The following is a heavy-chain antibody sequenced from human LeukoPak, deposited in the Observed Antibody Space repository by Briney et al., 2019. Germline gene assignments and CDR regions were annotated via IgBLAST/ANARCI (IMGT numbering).Heavy chain of an antibody. CDR1: GYTFTSYD. Sequence: GSSVKVSCKASGYTFTSYDINWVRQATGQGLEWMGWMNPNSGNTGYAQKFQGRVTMTRNTSISTAYMELSSLRSEDTAVYYCARILNYYGSDLRDYWGQRTLVTVSS. D-gene: IGHD3-10*01. J-gene: IGHJ4*02. V-gene: IGHV1-8*01. CDR3: ARILNYYGSDLRDY. CDR2: MNPNSGNT.